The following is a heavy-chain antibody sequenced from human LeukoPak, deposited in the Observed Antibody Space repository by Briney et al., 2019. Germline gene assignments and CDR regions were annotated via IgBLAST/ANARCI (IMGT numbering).Heavy chain of an antibody. CDR3: ERDRRDSNNVAYHFDV. V-gene: IGHV3-30*04. CDR1: VLTFRSYA. CDR2: LSYDDRRE. J-gene: IGHJ4*02. Sequence: GGSLSLSCAASVLTFRSYAMHWLRQAPGRGVAGVAVLSYDDRREYYADSVRGRFTISRDHSQNMVYLYMTSLRHEDSALYYCERDRRDSNNVAYHFDVWGQGTLVTVSS. D-gene: IGHD5-24*01.